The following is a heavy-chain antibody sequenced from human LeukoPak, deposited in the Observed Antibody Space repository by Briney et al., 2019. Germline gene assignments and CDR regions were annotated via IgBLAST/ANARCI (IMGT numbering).Heavy chain of an antibody. CDR2: IYYSGST. J-gene: IGHJ6*03. CDR1: GGSISSSSYF. Sequence: NSSETLSLTCTVSGGSISSSSYFWGWIRQPPGKGLEWIGSIYYSGSTYYNPSLESRVTISVDTSKNQFSLKLSSMTAADTAVYYCARAQLWLRGNYYYMDVWGKGTTVTVSS. D-gene: IGHD5-18*01. V-gene: IGHV4-39*01. CDR3: ARAQLWLRGNYYYMDV.